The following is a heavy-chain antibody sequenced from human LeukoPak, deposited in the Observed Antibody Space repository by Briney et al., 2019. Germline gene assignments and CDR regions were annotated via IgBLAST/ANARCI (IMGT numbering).Heavy chain of an antibody. V-gene: IGHV3-30-3*01. D-gene: IGHD3-22*01. CDR1: GFTFSSYA. J-gene: IGHJ4*02. CDR3: ARGTPRAMIVGPPGGY. CDR2: ISYDGSNK. Sequence: PGGSLRLSCAASGFTFSSYAMHWVRQAPGKGLEWVAVISYDGSNKYYADSVKGRFTISRDNSKNTLYLQMNSLRAEDTAVYYCARGTPRAMIVGPPGGYWGQGTLVTVSS.